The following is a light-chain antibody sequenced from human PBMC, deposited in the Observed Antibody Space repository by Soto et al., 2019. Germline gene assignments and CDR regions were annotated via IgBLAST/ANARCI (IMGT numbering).Light chain of an antibody. V-gene: IGKV1-39*01. CDR1: RTINTY. CDR2: GAS. Sequence: DVRMTQSPSSLSASVGDTITITCRASRTINTYLNWFQQKPGEPPRLLIYGASTLHDGVPSRFSGSGSGADFTLTISGLQPEDCASYHCQHTYSDISFGGGTNV. CDR3: QHTYSDIS. J-gene: IGKJ4*01.